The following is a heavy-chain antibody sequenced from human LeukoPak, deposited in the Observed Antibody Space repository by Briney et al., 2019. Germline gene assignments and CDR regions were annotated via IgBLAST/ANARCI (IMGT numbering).Heavy chain of an antibody. V-gene: IGHV4-34*01. CDR2: INHSGST. J-gene: IGHJ4*02. CDR3: ARGRGRPPFDY. CDR1: GGSLSGYY. D-gene: IGHD3-10*01. Sequence: SETLSLTCAVYGGSLSGYYWSWIRQPPGKGLEWIGEINHSGSTNYNPSLKSRVTISVDPSKHQFSLKLSSVTAADTAVYYCARGRGRPPFDYWGQGTLVTVSS.